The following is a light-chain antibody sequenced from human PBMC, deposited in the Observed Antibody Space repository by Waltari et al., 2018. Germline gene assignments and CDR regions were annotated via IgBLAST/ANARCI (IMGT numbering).Light chain of an antibody. CDR2: GKN. J-gene: IGLJ2*01. CDR1: SLRSYS. Sequence: SSELTQDPTVSVALGQTVRITCQGDSLRSYSASWYQQRPGQAPFLVFYGKNNRPSGCPDPFSDSTSGDTATLTITGTQAEDEADYYCLSRDISSTRFFGGGTRLTV. V-gene: IGLV3-19*01. CDR3: LSRDISSTRF.